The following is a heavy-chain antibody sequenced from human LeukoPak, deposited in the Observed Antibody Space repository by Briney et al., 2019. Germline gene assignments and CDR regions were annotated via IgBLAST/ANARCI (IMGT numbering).Heavy chain of an antibody. D-gene: IGHD7-27*01. J-gene: IGHJ6*02. CDR2: IYTSGST. Sequence: SQTLSLTCTVSGGSISSGSYYWSWIRQPAGKGLGWIGRIYTSGSTNYNPSLKSRVTISVGTSKNQFPLKLSSVTAADTAVYYCARDLSVNWGGDYYYGMDVWGQGTTVTVSS. CDR3: ARDLSVNWGGDYYYGMDV. CDR1: GGSISSGSYY. V-gene: IGHV4-61*02.